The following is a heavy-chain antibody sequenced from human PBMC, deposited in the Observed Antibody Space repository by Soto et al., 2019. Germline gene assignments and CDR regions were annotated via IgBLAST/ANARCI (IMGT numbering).Heavy chain of an antibody. V-gene: IGHV3-7*01. J-gene: IGHJ6*03. D-gene: IGHD1-7*01. Sequence: EVQLVESGGGLVQPGGSLRLSCAASGFTFSSYWMSWVRQAPGKGLEWVANIKQDGSEKYYVDSVKGRFTISRDNAKNSLYLQMNSLRAEDTAVYYCARNIYNWNYWRNYYYMDVWGKGTTVTVSS. CDR3: ARNIYNWNYWRNYYYMDV. CDR1: GFTFSSYW. CDR2: IKQDGSEK.